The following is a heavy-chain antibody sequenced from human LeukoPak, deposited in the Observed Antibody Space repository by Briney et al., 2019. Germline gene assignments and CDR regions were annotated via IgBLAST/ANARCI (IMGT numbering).Heavy chain of an antibody. J-gene: IGHJ6*02. Sequence: GSSVKVSCKASGGTFSSYAISWVRQAPGQGLEWMGGIIPIFGTANYAQKFQGRVTITADESTSTAYMELSSLRSDDTAVYYCARDEGYYYGMDVWGQGTTVTVSS. CDR1: GGTFSSYA. CDR2: IIPIFGTA. V-gene: IGHV1-69*01. CDR3: ARDEGYYYGMDV.